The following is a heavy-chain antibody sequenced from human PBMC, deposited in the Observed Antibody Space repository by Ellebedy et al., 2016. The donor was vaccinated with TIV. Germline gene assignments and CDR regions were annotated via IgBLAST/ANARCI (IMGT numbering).Heavy chain of an antibody. CDR1: GFSLNTNGVC. CDR3: ARMRWDDRVTGQRKWYFDL. Sequence: SGPTLVKPTQTLTLTCTFSGFSLNTNGVCVSWIRQPSGKALECLARIDWADDKFYRPSLKTRITISKDTSKNQVVLTMTNMDPVDTAIYYCARMRWDDRVTGQRKWYFDLWGRGTLVTVSS. D-gene: IGHD2-21*02. CDR2: IDWADDK. J-gene: IGHJ2*01. V-gene: IGHV2-70*17.